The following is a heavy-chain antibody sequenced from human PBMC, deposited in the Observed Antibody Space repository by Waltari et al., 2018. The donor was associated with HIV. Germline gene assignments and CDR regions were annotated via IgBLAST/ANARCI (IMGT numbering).Heavy chain of an antibody. CDR2: INPNSGGT. D-gene: IGHD2-21*01. J-gene: IGHJ4*02. Sequence: QVQLVQSGAAVKKPGASVKGPCKASGYTFTGYYMHWVRQAPGQGLEWMGWINPNSGGTNYAQKFQGRVTMTRDTSISTAYMELSRLRSDDTAVYYCANLYCGGDCFDYWGQGTLVTVSS. CDR3: ANLYCGGDCFDY. V-gene: IGHV1-2*02. CDR1: GYTFTGYY.